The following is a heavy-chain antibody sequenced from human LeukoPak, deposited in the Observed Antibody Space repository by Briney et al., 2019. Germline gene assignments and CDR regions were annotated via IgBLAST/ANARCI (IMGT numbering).Heavy chain of an antibody. D-gene: IGHD6-6*01. V-gene: IGHV4-59*01. Sequence: PSETLPLTCTVSGGSISSYYWSWIRQPPGKGLEWIGYIYYSGSTNYNTSLKSRVTISVDTSKNQFSLKLSSVTAADTAVYYCAGSSSIAARYFDYWGQGTLVTASS. CDR1: GGSISSYY. J-gene: IGHJ4*02. CDR3: AGSSSIAARYFDY. CDR2: IYYSGST.